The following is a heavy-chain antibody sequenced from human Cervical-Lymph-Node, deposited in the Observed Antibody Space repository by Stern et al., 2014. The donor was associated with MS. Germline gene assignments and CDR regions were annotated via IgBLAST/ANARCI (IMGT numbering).Heavy chain of an antibody. Sequence: VQLVQSGGGLVKPGRSLRLSCTASRFSFGDYAMSWFRQAPGKGLEWVGFIRSKAYGGTTEYAASVKGRFTISRDDSKSIAYLQMNSLKTEDTAVYYCTTSIFGVVALGWFDPWGQGTLVTVSS. CDR3: TTSIFGVVALGWFDP. V-gene: IGHV3-49*05. CDR1: RFSFGDYA. D-gene: IGHD3-3*01. CDR2: IRSKAYGGTT. J-gene: IGHJ5*02.